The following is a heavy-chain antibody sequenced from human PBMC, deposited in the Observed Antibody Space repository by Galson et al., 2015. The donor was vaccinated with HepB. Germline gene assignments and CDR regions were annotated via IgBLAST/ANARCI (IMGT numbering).Heavy chain of an antibody. CDR1: GDTLNYYG. Sequence: VKKPGASVKVSCKASGDTLNYYGISWIRQAPGQGLEWVGWIASHNGNTKYAQKFQGRVTMNTDTSASTVYMELKNMTSDDTAVYFCARDRLPYGSGRHGFDPWGQGTLVTVSS. V-gene: IGHV1-18*04. CDR3: ARDRLPYGSGRHGFDP. J-gene: IGHJ5*02. CDR2: IASHNGNT. D-gene: IGHD3-10*01.